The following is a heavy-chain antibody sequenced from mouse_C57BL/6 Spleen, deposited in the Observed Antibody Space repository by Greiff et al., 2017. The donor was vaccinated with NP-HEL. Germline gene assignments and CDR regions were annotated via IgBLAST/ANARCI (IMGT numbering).Heavy chain of an antibody. CDR2: ISDGGSST. CDR1: GFTFSSYA. CDR3: ARDLPEMAY. Sequence: DVMLVESGGGLVKPGGSLKLSCAASGFTFSSYAMSWVRQTPEKRLEWVATISDGGSSTYYPDNVKGRFTISRDNAKNNLYLQMSHLKSEDTAMYYCARDLPEMAYWGQGTLVTVSA. J-gene: IGHJ3*01. V-gene: IGHV5-4*01. D-gene: IGHD6-1*01.